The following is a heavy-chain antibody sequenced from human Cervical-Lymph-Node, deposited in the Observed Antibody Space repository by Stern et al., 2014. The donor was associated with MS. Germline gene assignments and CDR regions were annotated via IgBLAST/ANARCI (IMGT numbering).Heavy chain of an antibody. CDR2: VIPILGLA. CDR1: GGTFSSSYA. Sequence: QLVQSGAEVKKPGSSMNVSCKTSGGTFSSSYAITWMRQAPGQRLEWVGRVIPILGLANYAQKFQGRVTITADTSTSTTYMELSSLRSEDTAVYYCARGVVSNRAAATLHNLFDPWGQGTLVTVSS. CDR3: ARGVVSNRAAATLHNLFDP. V-gene: IGHV1-69*09. J-gene: IGHJ5*02. D-gene: IGHD2-15*01.